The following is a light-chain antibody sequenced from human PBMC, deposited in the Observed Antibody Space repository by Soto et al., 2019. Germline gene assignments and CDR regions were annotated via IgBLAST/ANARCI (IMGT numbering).Light chain of an antibody. CDR1: RNTNSN. Sequence: EILMTQSPLTLSVSPGEGATLSCRASRNTNSNLAWYQQRPGQAPRVLIYGASSRASGIPDRFSGSGSGTDFTLTINRLEPDDFAAYYCQQYKDWPPLTFGGGTRVESK. CDR3: QQYKDWPPLT. CDR2: GAS. V-gene: IGKV3D-15*01. J-gene: IGKJ4*01.